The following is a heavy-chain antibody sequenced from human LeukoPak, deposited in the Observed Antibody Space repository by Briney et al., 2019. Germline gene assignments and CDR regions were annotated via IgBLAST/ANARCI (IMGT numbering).Heavy chain of an antibody. J-gene: IGHJ3*02. Sequence: YPSETLSLTCTVSGGSFGNYYWSWIRQPPGKGLEWIAYIYDSGTTNYNPSLKSRVTISVDTSKNQFSLKLSSVTAADTAVYYCARDFSAAFDIWGQGTMVTVPS. CDR1: GGSFGNYY. CDR3: ARDFSAAFDI. CDR2: IYDSGTT. V-gene: IGHV4-59*01. D-gene: IGHD2/OR15-2a*01.